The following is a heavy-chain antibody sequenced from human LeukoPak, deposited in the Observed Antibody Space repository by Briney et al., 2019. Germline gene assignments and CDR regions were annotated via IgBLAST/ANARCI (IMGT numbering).Heavy chain of an antibody. CDR1: GGSISSSSYY. CDR3: ARRDYYDSSGFDY. V-gene: IGHV4-39*07. J-gene: IGHJ4*02. CDR2: VYYSGST. Sequence: SETLSLICTVSGGSISSSSYYWGWIRQPPGKGLEWIGNVYYSGSTYYNPSLKSRVTISIDTSKNQFSLKLSSVTAADTAVYYCARRDYYDSSGFDYWGQGTLVTVSS. D-gene: IGHD3-22*01.